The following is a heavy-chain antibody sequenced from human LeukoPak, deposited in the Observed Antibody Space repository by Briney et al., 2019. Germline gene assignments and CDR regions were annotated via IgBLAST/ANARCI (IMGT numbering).Heavy chain of an antibody. V-gene: IGHV3-30*03. CDR2: ISYDGSNK. Sequence: PGGSLRLSCAASGFTFSSYGMHWVRQAPGKGLEWVAVISYDGSNKYYGDSVKGRFTISRDNSKNTLYLQMNSLRAEDTAVYYCARGSNYYDSSGYPYWGQGTLVTVSS. CDR3: ARGSNYYDSSGYPY. CDR1: GFTFSSYG. D-gene: IGHD3-22*01. J-gene: IGHJ4*02.